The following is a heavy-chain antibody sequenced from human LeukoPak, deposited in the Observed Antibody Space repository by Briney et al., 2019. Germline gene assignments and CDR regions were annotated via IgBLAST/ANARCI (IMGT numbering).Heavy chain of an antibody. D-gene: IGHD4-23*01. Sequence: PSETLSLTCTVSGGSISSYYWSWIRQPPGKGLEWIGYIYYSGSTNYNPSLKSRVTISVDTSKNQFSLKLSSVTAADTAVYYCARGTHTVAAVFGYWGQGALVTVSS. V-gene: IGHV4-59*01. CDR2: IYYSGST. CDR3: ARGTHTVAAVFGY. J-gene: IGHJ4*02. CDR1: GGSISSYY.